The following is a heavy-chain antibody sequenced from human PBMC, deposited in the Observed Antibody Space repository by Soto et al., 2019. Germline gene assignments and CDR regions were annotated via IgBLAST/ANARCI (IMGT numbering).Heavy chain of an antibody. CDR3: ARPYRSASSWAYYYYGMDV. J-gene: IGHJ6*02. Sequence: ASVKVSCKASGYTFTSYGISWVRQAPGQGLEWMGWISAYNGNTNYAQKLQGRVTMTTDTSTSTAYMELRSLRSDDTAVYYCARPYRSASSWAYYYYGMDVWGPGTTVTVS. CDR2: ISAYNGNT. CDR1: GYTFTSYG. V-gene: IGHV1-18*01. D-gene: IGHD1-26*01.